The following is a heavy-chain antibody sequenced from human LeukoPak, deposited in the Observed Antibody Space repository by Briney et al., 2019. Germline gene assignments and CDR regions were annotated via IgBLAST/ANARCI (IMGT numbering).Heavy chain of an antibody. Sequence: VASVKVSCKASGGTFSSYTISCVRQAPGQGLEWMGRIIPILGIANYAQKFQGRVTITADKSTSTAYMELSSLRSEDTAVYYCARTGGYCSGGSCYLNYGMDVWGQGTTVTVS. V-gene: IGHV1-69*02. J-gene: IGHJ6*02. D-gene: IGHD2-15*01. CDR3: ARTGGYCSGGSCYLNYGMDV. CDR1: GGTFSSYT. CDR2: IIPILGIA.